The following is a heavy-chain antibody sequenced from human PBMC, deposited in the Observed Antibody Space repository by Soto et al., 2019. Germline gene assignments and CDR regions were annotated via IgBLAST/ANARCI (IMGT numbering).Heavy chain of an antibody. V-gene: IGHV1-18*01. CDR2: ISAYNGNT. Sequence: ASVKVSCKASGYTFTSYGISWVRQAPGQGLEWMGWISAYNGNTNYAQKLQGRVTMTTDTSTSTAYMELRSLRSDDTAVYYCARDRDSSSSKYYYYYGMDVWGQGTTVTVS. D-gene: IGHD6-6*01. J-gene: IGHJ6*02. CDR3: ARDRDSSSSKYYYYYGMDV. CDR1: GYTFTSYG.